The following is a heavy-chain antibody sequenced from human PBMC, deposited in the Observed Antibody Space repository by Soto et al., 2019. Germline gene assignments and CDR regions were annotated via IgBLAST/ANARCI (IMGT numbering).Heavy chain of an antibody. CDR1: EFSFDDSA. CDR2: ITYTGVST. J-gene: IGHJ4*02. D-gene: IGHD6-13*01. V-gene: IGHV3-23*01. Sequence: EAQLLESGGDLVQPGGSLRLSCAASEFSFDDSAMSWVRQAPGKGLEWVSSITYTGVSTYYADSVKGRFTISRDTSRDTLFLQMNSLRAEDTAIYYCAKSSVWYPYFDSWGQGTLVTVSS. CDR3: AKSSVWYPYFDS.